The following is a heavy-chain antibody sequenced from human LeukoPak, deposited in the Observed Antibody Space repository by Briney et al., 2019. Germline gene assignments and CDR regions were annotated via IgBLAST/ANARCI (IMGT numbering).Heavy chain of an antibody. CDR3: ARIVVVAATGAFDI. V-gene: IGHV4-4*07. D-gene: IGHD2-15*01. CDR2: IYTSGST. CDR1: GGSISSYY. Sequence: SETLSLTCTVSGGSISSYYGSWIRQPAGKGREWIGRIYTSGSTNYTPSLKSRVTMSVDTSKNQFSLKLSSVTAADTAVYYCARIVVVAATGAFDIWGQGTMVTVSS. J-gene: IGHJ3*02.